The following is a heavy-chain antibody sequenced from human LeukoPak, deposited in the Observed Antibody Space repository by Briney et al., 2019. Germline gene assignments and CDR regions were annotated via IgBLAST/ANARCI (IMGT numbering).Heavy chain of an antibody. CDR1: GFTFSDYN. V-gene: IGHV3-11*01. CDR3: AKVTYSESNVLLWFGELGELGYYYYYMDV. Sequence: GGSLRLSCAASGFTFSDYNMRWIRQAPGKGLEWVSSISRSGSTKYYADSVKGRFTISRDNAKNSLFLQMNSLRAEDTAVYYCAKVTYSESNVLLWFGELGELGYYYYYMDVWGKGTTVTISS. D-gene: IGHD3-10*01. CDR2: ISRSGSTK. J-gene: IGHJ6*03.